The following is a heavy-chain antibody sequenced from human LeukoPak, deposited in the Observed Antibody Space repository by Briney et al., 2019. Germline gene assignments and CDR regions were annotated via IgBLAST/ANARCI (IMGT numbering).Heavy chain of an antibody. CDR1: GGSISIYY. CDR3: ARGSWWELLGGDY. V-gene: IGHV4-59*01. Sequence: SETLSLTCSVSGGSISIYYWSWIRQPPGKGLEWIGYVYNSGSTNYNPSLKSRVTISIDTSKIQFSLKLSSVTAADTAVYYCARGSWWELLGGDYWGQGILVTVSS. J-gene: IGHJ4*02. CDR2: VYNSGST. D-gene: IGHD1-26*01.